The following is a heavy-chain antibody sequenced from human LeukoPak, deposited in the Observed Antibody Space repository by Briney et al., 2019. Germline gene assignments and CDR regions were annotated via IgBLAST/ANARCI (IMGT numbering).Heavy chain of an antibody. CDR1: GFTFSSYW. Sequence: GGSLRLSCAASGFTFSSYWMSWVRQAPGKGLEWVANIKQDGSEKYYVDSVKGRFTISRDNAKNSLYLQMNSLRAEDTAVYYCEGKLPHYVWGSYRFDYWGQGTLVTVSS. CDR2: IKQDGSEK. CDR3: EGKLPHYVWGSYRFDY. J-gene: IGHJ4*02. V-gene: IGHV3-7*01. D-gene: IGHD3-16*02.